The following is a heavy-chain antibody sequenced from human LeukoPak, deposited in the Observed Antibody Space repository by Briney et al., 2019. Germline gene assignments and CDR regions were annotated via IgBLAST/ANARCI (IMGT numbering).Heavy chain of an antibody. CDR2: IYYSGST. J-gene: IGHJ6*02. CDR3: ASAYDALYYYYYYGMDV. CDR1: GGSISSSSYY. Sequence: SETLSLTCTVSGGSISSSSYYWGWIRQPPGKGLEWIGSIYYSGSTYYNPSLKSRVTISVDTSKNQFSLKLSSVTAADTAVYYCASAYDALYYYYYYGMDVWGQGTTVTVSS. V-gene: IGHV4-39*01. D-gene: IGHD3-22*01.